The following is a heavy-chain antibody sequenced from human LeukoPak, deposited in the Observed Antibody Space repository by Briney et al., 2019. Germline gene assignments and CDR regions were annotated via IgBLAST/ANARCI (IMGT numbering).Heavy chain of an antibody. V-gene: IGHV1-18*01. CDR1: GCTFTSYG. Sequence: VASVKVSCKASGCTFTSYGISWVRQAPGQGLEWMGWISAYNGNTNYAQKLQGRVTMTTDTSTSTAYMELRSLRSDDTAVYYCARDLRMGSSGYYLGYWGQGTLVTVSS. CDR2: ISAYNGNT. CDR3: ARDLRMGSSGYYLGY. D-gene: IGHD3-22*01. J-gene: IGHJ4*02.